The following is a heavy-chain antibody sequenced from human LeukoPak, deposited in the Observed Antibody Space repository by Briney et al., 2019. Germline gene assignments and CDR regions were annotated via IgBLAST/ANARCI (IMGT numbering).Heavy chain of an antibody. CDR2: IYPGDSDT. V-gene: IGHV5-51*01. J-gene: IGHJ4*02. CDR3: ARSLVGTTSLIGAVPFDY. Sequence: GESLKISCKGSGYSFTHYWIGWVRQMPGKGLEWMGSIYPGDSDTTYRPSFQGQGTISVDKSISTAYLQWSSLKASDTGMYYCARSLVGTTSLIGAVPFDYWGQGTLVTVSS. D-gene: IGHD1-26*01. CDR1: GYSFTHYW.